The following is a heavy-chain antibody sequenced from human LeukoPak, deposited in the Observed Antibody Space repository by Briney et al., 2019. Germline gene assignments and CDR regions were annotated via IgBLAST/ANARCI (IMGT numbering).Heavy chain of an antibody. CDR1: GFTFSSYA. D-gene: IGHD2-2*02. J-gene: IGHJ5*02. CDR3: ARDLVGVVVPAAIGWFDP. Sequence: GGSLRLSCAASGFTFSSYAMHWVRQAPGMGLEWVAVISYDGSNKYYADSVKGRFTISRDNSKNTLYLQMNSLRAEDTAVYYCARDLVGVVVPAAIGWFDPWGQGTLVTVSS. CDR2: ISYDGSNK. V-gene: IGHV3-30-3*01.